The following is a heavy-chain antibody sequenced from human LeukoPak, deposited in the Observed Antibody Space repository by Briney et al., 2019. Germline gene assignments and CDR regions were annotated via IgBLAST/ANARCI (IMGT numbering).Heavy chain of an antibody. CDR2: ISGSGGST. J-gene: IGHJ4*02. CDR1: GFTFSSYA. D-gene: IGHD3-10*01. V-gene: IGHV3-23*01. CDR3: AKVPFTMVRGIYFDY. Sequence: GGSLRLSCAASGFTFSSYAMHWVRQAPGKGLEWVSAISGSGGSTYYADSVKGRFTISRDNSKNTLYLQMNSLRAEDTAVYYCAKVPFTMVRGIYFDYWGQGTLVTVSS.